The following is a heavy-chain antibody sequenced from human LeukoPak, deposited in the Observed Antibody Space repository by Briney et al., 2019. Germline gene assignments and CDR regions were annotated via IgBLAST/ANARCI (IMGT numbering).Heavy chain of an antibody. J-gene: IGHJ5*02. CDR2: INPNSGGT. CDR3: ARDRVMWQQLARNWFDP. V-gene: IGHV1-2*02. Sequence: ASVKVSCKASGYTFTGYYRHWVRQAPGQGLEWMGWINPNSGGTNYAQKLQGRVTMTTDTSTSTAYMELRSLRSDDTAVYYCARDRVMWQQLARNWFDPWGQGTLVTVSS. D-gene: IGHD6-13*01. CDR1: GYTFTGYY.